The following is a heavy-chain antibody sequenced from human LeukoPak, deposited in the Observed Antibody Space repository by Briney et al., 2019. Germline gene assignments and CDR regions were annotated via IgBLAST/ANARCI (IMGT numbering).Heavy chain of an antibody. Sequence: ASVKVSCKASGYTFTSYDINWVRQATGQGLEWMGWMNPNSGDTGYAQKFQGRVTMTRDTSISTAYTELSSLRSEATAVYYCVSEHGQATAGGGFDYWGQGTLVTVSS. V-gene: IGHV1-8*01. CDR1: GYTFTSYD. CDR2: MNPNSGDT. J-gene: IGHJ4*02. D-gene: IGHD6-13*01. CDR3: VSEHGQATAGGGFDY.